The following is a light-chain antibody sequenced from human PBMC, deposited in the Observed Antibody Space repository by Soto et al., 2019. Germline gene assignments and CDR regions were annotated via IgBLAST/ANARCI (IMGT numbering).Light chain of an antibody. V-gene: IGKV3-15*01. CDR2: GAA. CDR3: RQYNIWPRT. J-gene: IGKJ1*01. CDR1: QSVSSN. Sequence: DRMMWRSPATPYLSPRERATLSCRASQSVSSNLAWYQQKPGQAATPLIYGAATRATGIPARLSGSGCGTKFTLPIISLQSEDVAVDYCRQYNIWPRTFGQGTKVDIK.